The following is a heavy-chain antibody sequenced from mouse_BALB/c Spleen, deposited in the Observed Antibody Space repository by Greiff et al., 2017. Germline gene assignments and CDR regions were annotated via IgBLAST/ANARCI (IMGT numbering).Heavy chain of an antibody. CDR3: ARDGNLAWFAY. J-gene: IGHJ3*01. D-gene: IGHD2-1*01. V-gene: IGHV14-3*02. CDR1: GFNIKDTY. CDR2: IDPANGNT. Sequence: EVMLVESGAELVKPGASVKLSCTASGFNIKDTYMHWVKQRPEQGLEWIGRIDPANGNTKYDPKFQGKATITADTSSNTAYLQLSSLTSEDTAVYYCARDGNLAWFAYWGQGTLVTVSA.